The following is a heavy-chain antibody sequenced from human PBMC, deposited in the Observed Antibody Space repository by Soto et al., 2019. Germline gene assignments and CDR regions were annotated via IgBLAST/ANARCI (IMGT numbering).Heavy chain of an antibody. CDR2: IYSGGYT. J-gene: IGHJ4*02. V-gene: IGHV3-53*01. CDR1: GFTVSNNY. D-gene: IGHD3-10*01. Sequence: EVQLVESGGGLIQPGGSLRLSCAVSGFTVSNNYMSWVRQAPGKGLEGVSVIYSGGYTAYGDSVKGRFTISRDNSKNTPYLKVNSLGATERAGYYWAPDRGGGGYWGQGTLVTVSS. CDR3: APDRGGGGY.